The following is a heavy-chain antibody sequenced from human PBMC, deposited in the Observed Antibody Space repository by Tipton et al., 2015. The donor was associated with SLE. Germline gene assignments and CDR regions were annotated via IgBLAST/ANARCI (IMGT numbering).Heavy chain of an antibody. D-gene: IGHD1-26*01. CDR1: AGSPLSSSYS. J-gene: IGHJ5*02. CDR3: AGVQGGSYHNLCDP. CDR2: IYHSGST. V-gene: IGHV4-39*07. Sequence: TLSLTCTVSAGSPLSSSYSWGWTPQPPGKRLEWIVRIYHSGSTYHTPSRKSRVTISVDTSKTHFSLKLRHVTAADPAVSYCAGVQGGSYHNLCDPWGQCTLVTVS.